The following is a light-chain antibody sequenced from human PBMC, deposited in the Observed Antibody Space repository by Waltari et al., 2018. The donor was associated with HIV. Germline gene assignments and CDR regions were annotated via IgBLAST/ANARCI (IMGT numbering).Light chain of an antibody. V-gene: IGLV3-25*03. CDR1: ALPQLF. CDR2: KDT. Sequence: FELTQPPSMSVSPGQTARIPCSGDALPQLFAYWFQQKSGQAPVLLIFKDTERQTGIPARFSGSSSGTVATLTISGVRAEDEADYYCQSSDTSGTYFGGGTKLTVL. J-gene: IGLJ2*01. CDR3: QSSDTSGTY.